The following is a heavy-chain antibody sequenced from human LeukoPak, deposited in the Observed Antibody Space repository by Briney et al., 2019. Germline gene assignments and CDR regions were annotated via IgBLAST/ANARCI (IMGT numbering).Heavy chain of an antibody. CDR1: GFTFSSYE. CDR2: ISSSGSTI. D-gene: IGHD3-10*01. J-gene: IGHJ4*02. V-gene: IGHV3-48*03. CDR3: AKKSGSGPYPLDY. Sequence: GGSLRLSCAASGFTFSSYEMNWVRQAPGKGLEWVSYISSSGSTIYYADSVKGRFTISRDNAKNTLYLQMNTLRADDTAIYYCAKKSGSGPYPLDYWGQGTLVTVSS.